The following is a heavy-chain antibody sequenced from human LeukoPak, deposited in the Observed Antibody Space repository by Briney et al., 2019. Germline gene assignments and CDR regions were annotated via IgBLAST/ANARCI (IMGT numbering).Heavy chain of an antibody. CDR1: GFTFSSYW. V-gene: IGHV3-7*01. J-gene: IGHJ6*02. D-gene: IGHD6-19*01. CDR2: TKQDGSGK. Sequence: GGSLRLSCAASGFTFSSYWMSWVRQAPGKGLEWVANTKQDGSGKYYVDSVKGRFTISRDNAKNSLYLQMNSLRAEDTAVYYCARELAVAGTVYYYYYGMDVWGQGTTVTVSS. CDR3: ARELAVAGTVYYYYYGMDV.